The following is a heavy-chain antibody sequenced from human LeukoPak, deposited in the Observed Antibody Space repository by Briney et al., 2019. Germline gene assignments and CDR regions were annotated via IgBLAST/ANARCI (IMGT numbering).Heavy chain of an antibody. CDR2: INKEGREK. J-gene: IGHJ4*02. V-gene: IGHV3-7*03. Sequence: TGGSLRLSCAASGFTFSGSWMSWVRQAPGKGLECVASINKEGREKNYVDSLKGRFTISRDNAKNSLYLQMNSLRAEDTAVYYCTRFKLSVVRGIISQPLAYWGQGTLLTVSS. CDR3: TRFKLSVVRGIISQPLAY. CDR1: GFTFSGSW. D-gene: IGHD3-10*01.